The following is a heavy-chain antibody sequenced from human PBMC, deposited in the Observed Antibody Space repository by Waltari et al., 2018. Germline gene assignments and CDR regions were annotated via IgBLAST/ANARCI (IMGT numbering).Heavy chain of an antibody. D-gene: IGHD2-21*01. CDR3: ATGRGGGYFDY. Sequence: ELQLVESGGGLVKPGGSLRLSCAASGFTFSGHSMNWVRQAQGKGLEWVASITSSSSFMYYADSLKGRFTISRDNAKNSLFLQMNSLRAEDTALYYCATGRGGGYFDYWGQGTLVTVSS. V-gene: IGHV3-21*02. CDR1: GFTFSGHS. J-gene: IGHJ4*02. CDR2: ITSSSSFM.